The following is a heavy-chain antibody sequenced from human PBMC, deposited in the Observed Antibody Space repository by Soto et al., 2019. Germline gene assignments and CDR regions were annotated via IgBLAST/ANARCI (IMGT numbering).Heavy chain of an antibody. CDR3: ARAFVAGFLEWLSFDY. CDR1: GYTFTGSY. CDR2: INPNSGGT. V-gene: IGHV1-2*02. Sequence: ASVQVSCKASGYTFTGSYMHWVRQAPGQGLEWMGWINPNSGGTNYAQKFQGRVTMTRDTSISTAYMELSRLRSDDTAVYYCARAFVAGFLEWLSFDYWGQGALVTVSS. D-gene: IGHD3-3*01. J-gene: IGHJ4*02.